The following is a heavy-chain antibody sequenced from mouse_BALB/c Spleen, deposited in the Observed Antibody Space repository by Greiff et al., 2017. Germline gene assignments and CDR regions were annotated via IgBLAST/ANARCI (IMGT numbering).Heavy chain of an antibody. CDR1: GYTFTSYW. Sequence: VQLQQPGAELVRPGASVKLSCKASGYTFTSYWINWVKQRPGQGLEWIGNIYPSDSYTNYNQKFKDKATLTVDKSSSTAYMQLSSPTSEDSAVYYCTWHGYDRFDVWGAGTTVTVSS. CDR3: TWHGYDRFDV. CDR2: IYPSDSYT. D-gene: IGHD2-2*01. J-gene: IGHJ1*01. V-gene: IGHV1-69*02.